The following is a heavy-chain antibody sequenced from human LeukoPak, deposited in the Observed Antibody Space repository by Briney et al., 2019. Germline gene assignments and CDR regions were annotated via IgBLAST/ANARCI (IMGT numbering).Heavy chain of an antibody. V-gene: IGHV3-30*18. Sequence: GRSLRLSCAASGFTFSSYGMHWVRQAPGKGLEWVAVISYDGSNKYYADSVKGRFTISRDNSKNTLYLQMNSLRAEDTAVYYCAKSHDYGDYPGDYWGQGILVTVSS. CDR2: ISYDGSNK. D-gene: IGHD4-17*01. CDR3: AKSHDYGDYPGDY. J-gene: IGHJ4*02. CDR1: GFTFSSYG.